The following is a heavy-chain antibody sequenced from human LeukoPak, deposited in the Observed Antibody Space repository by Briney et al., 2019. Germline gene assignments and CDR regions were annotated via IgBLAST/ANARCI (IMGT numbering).Heavy chain of an antibody. CDR3: ARGLKCSGGSCYSFSGVYYYYYMDV. CDR1: GGSISSYY. J-gene: IGHJ6*03. Sequence: SETLSLTCTVSGGSISSYYWSWIRQPAGKGLEWIGRIYTSGSTNYNPSLKSRVTISVDTSKNQFSLKLSSVTAADTAVYYCARGLKCSGGSCYSFSGVYYYYYMDVWGKGTTVTVSS. V-gene: IGHV4-4*07. CDR2: IYTSGST. D-gene: IGHD2-15*01.